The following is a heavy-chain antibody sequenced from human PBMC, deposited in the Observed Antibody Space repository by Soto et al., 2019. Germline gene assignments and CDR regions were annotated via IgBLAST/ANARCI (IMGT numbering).Heavy chain of an antibody. CDR2: IKSKTDGGTT. J-gene: IGHJ3*02. CDR3: TQWELDPDDAFDI. V-gene: IGHV3-15*07. D-gene: IGHD1-26*01. Sequence: GGSLRLSCAASGFTFSNAWMNWVRQAPGKGLEWVGRIKSKTDGGTTDYAAPVKGRFTISRDDSKNTLYLQMNSLKTEDTAVYYCTQWELDPDDAFDIWGQGTMVTVSS. CDR1: GFTFSNAW.